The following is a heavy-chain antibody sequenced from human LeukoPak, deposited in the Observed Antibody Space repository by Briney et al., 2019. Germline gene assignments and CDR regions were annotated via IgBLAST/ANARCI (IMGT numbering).Heavy chain of an antibody. CDR1: GGSFSGYY. Sequence: SETLSLTCAVYGGSFSGYYWSWIRQPPGKGLEWIGEINHSGSTNYNPSLKSRVTISVDTSKNQFSLKLSSVTAADTAVYYCARGRSRWYGAYYFDYWGQGTLVTVSS. CDR2: INHSGST. V-gene: IGHV4-34*01. J-gene: IGHJ4*02. D-gene: IGHD6-13*01. CDR3: ARGRSRWYGAYYFDY.